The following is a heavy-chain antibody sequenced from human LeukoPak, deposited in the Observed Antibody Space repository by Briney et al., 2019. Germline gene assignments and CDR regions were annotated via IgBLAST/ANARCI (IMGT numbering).Heavy chain of an antibody. CDR3: AKDRRAATPHDAFDI. J-gene: IGHJ3*02. CDR2: ISGSGGNT. V-gene: IGHV3-23*01. Sequence: GGSLRLSCEASGFTFNRYAMSWVRQAPGKGLEWVSGISGSGGNTFYADSVKGRCTISRDNSKNTLYLQMNSLRAEDTAVYYCAKDRRAATPHDAFDIWGQGTMVTVSS. CDR1: GFTFNRYA. D-gene: IGHD2-15*01.